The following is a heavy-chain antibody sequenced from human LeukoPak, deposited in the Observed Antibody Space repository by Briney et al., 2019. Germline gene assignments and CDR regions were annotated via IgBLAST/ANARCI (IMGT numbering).Heavy chain of an antibody. CDR1: GGSISSYY. V-gene: IGHV4-59*01. CDR3: ARSTAALVMIFDY. Sequence: SETLSLTCTVSGGSISSYYWSWIRQPPGKGLEWIGYIYYSGSTNYNPSLKSRVTISVDSSKNQFSLKLSSVTAADTAVYYCARSTAALVMIFDYWGQGTLVTVSS. CDR2: IYYSGST. J-gene: IGHJ4*02. D-gene: IGHD6-6*01.